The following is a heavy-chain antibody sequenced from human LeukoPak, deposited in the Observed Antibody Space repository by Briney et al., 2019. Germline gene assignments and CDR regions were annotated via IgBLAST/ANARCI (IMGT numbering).Heavy chain of an antibody. CDR2: MNGGNDGT. CDR3: AKDFWGFSFGY. CDR1: GFTLSSTA. Sequence: PGGSLRLSCAASGFTLSSTAMAWVRQAPGKGLEWVSAMNGGNDGTHYADSMKGRFTISRDNSKNTLYLQMNSLRAEDTALYYCAKDFWGFSFGYWGQGTLVTVSS. J-gene: IGHJ4*02. V-gene: IGHV3-23*01. D-gene: IGHD7-27*01.